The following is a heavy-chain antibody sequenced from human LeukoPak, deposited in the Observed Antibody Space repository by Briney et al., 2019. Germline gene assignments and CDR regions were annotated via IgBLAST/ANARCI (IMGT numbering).Heavy chain of an antibody. Sequence: ASVKVSCKASGYTFTSYYMHWVRQAPGQGLEWMGIINPSSGSTSYTQKFQGRVTMTRDTSTSTVYMDLSSLRSEDTAAYYCARASSDFGELFPWGQGTLVTVSS. CDR3: ARASSDFGELFP. CDR1: GYTFTSYY. V-gene: IGHV1-46*01. D-gene: IGHD3-10*01. CDR2: INPSSGST. J-gene: IGHJ5*02.